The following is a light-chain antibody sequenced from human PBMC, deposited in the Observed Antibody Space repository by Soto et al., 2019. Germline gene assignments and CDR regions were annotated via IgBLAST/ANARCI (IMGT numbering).Light chain of an antibody. V-gene: IGKV1-5*03. CDR2: KAS. J-gene: IGKJ2*01. Sequence: DIQMTQSPSTLSASVGDRVTITCRASQSISSWLAWYQQKPGKAPKLLIYKASSLESGVPSRFSGCGSGTEFTLTISSLQPDDFATYYCQQMYTFGQGTKLEIK. CDR1: QSISSW. CDR3: QQMYT.